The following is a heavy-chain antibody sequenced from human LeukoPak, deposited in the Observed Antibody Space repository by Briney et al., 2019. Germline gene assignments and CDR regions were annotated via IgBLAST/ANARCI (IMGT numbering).Heavy chain of an antibody. D-gene: IGHD6-6*01. V-gene: IGHV1-2*02. CDR2: INPNSGDT. CDR1: GYTFSGYY. CDR3: AREEFSSSSPFDY. Sequence: GASVKVSCKASGYTFSGYYMHWVRQAPTQGLEWMGWINPNSGDTDYAQKFQGKVTMTRDTSITTAYMELSRLRSDDTAFYYCAREEFSSSSPFDYWGQGTLVTVSS. J-gene: IGHJ4*02.